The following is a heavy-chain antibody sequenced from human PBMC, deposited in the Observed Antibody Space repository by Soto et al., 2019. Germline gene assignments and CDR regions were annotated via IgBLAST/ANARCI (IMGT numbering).Heavy chain of an antibody. CDR2: ISHSGST. CDR1: GCSISSYY. Sequence: SETLSLTCTVSGCSISSYYWSWIRQHPGKGLEWIGYISHSGSTYYTPSLKSRVIISADTSKNQFSLKLSSVTAADTAVYYCGRGDVVVPAAMMDYYYYGMDVWGQGTTVTVSS. D-gene: IGHD2-2*01. V-gene: IGHV4-59*06. J-gene: IGHJ6*02. CDR3: GRGDVVVPAAMMDYYYYGMDV.